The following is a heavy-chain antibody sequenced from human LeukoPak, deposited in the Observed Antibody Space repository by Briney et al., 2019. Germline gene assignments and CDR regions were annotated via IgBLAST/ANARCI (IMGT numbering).Heavy chain of an antibody. CDR3: ARGNAIAAAGTGGDY. J-gene: IGHJ4*02. Sequence: ASVNVSCTASGYTFTDYYVHWVRLAPGQGLEWMGIINPSGGSTSYAQKFQGRVTMTRDTSTSTVYMELSSLKSEDTAVYYCARGNAIAAAGTGGDYWGQGTLATVSS. V-gene: IGHV1-46*01. CDR2: INPSGGST. CDR1: GYTFTDYY. D-gene: IGHD6-13*01.